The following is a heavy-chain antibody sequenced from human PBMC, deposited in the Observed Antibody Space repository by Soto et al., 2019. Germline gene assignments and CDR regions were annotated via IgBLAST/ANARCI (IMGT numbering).Heavy chain of an antibody. CDR3: AHSGSYRGAPHY. Sequence: QVQLVQSGAEVKKPGSSVKVSCKASGGTFSSYAISWVRQAPGQGLEWMGGIIPIFGTANYTQKFQGRVTITEDESTSTAYMELSSLRSEDTAVYYCAHSGSYRGAPHYWGQGTLVTVSS. CDR2: IIPIFGTA. J-gene: IGHJ4*02. D-gene: IGHD1-26*01. CDR1: GGTFSSYA. V-gene: IGHV1-69*01.